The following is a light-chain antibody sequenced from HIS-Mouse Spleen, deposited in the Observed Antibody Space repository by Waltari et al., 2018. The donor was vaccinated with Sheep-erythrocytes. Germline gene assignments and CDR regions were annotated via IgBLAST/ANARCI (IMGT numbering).Light chain of an antibody. CDR3: QQYYSTLT. V-gene: IGKV4-1*01. CDR1: QSVLYSSNNKNY. Sequence: DIVMTQSPDSLAVSLGERATIHCMSSQSVLYSSNNKNYLAWYQQKPGQPPKLLIYWASTRESGVPDRFSGSGSGTDFTLTISSLQAEDVAVYYCQQYYSTLTFGGGTKVEIK. J-gene: IGKJ4*01. CDR2: WAS.